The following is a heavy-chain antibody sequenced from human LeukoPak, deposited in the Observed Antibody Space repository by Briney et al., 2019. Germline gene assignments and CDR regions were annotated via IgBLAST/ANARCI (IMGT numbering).Heavy chain of an antibody. Sequence: GGSLRLSCAASGFTVSSNYTSWVRQAPGKGLEWVSVIYSGGSTYYADSVKGRFTISRDNSKNTLYLQMNSLRAEDTAVYYCAIAVAGTETFDYWGQGTLVTVSS. CDR1: GFTVSSNY. J-gene: IGHJ4*02. CDR2: IYSGGST. CDR3: AIAVAGTETFDY. V-gene: IGHV3-53*01. D-gene: IGHD6-19*01.